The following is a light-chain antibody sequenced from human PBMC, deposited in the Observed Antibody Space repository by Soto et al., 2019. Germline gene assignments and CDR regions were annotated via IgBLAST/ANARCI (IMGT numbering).Light chain of an antibody. Sequence: EIPMTQSPSSLPASVGDRVTIACQASQDINNFLNWYQQKPGEAPKLLIFHTSNLEAGVPSRFSGSGSGTSFTLTITSLQPEDFATYYCQQYETLPYTFAPGTKVDIK. CDR3: QQYETLPYT. CDR1: QDINNF. CDR2: HTS. J-gene: IGKJ2*01. V-gene: IGKV1-33*01.